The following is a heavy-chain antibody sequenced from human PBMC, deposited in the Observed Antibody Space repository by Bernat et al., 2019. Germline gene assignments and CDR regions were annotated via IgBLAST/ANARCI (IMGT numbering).Heavy chain of an antibody. Sequence: QVQLAESGGGVVQPGRSLRLSCAASGFTFSSYAMHWVRQAPGKGLEWVAVISYDGSNKYYADSVKGRFTISRDNSKNTLYLQMNSLRAEDTAVYYCARGKEGYFDYWGQGTLVTVSS. CDR2: ISYDGSNK. CDR3: ARGKEGYFDY. CDR1: GFTFSSYA. J-gene: IGHJ4*02. V-gene: IGHV3-30-3*01.